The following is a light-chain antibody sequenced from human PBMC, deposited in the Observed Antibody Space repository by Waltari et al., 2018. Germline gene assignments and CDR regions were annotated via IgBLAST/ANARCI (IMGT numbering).Light chain of an antibody. CDR2: QAS. CDR3: QVYNNDMYT. J-gene: IGKJ2*01. V-gene: IGKV1-5*03. Sequence: DIQMTQSPSTLSASVGDRVIITCRASQRISTWLAWYKHKPGKAPKLLISQASNLESGVPSRFSGSGSGTDFTLTINSLQPDDFATYYCQVYNNDMYTFGQGTKLEIK. CDR1: QRISTW.